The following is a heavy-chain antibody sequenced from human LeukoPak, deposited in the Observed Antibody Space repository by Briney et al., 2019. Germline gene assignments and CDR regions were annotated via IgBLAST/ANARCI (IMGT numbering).Heavy chain of an antibody. Sequence: ASVKVSCKASGYTFTSYYMHWVQQAPGQRPEVMGIINPSGGSTSYAQKFQGRVTMTRDTSTSTVYMELSSLRSEDTAVYYCARPRRGGYSYGFDYWGQGTLVTVSS. CDR3: ARPRRGGYSYGFDY. D-gene: IGHD5-18*01. J-gene: IGHJ4*02. CDR1: GYTFTSYY. CDR2: INPSGGST. V-gene: IGHV1-46*01.